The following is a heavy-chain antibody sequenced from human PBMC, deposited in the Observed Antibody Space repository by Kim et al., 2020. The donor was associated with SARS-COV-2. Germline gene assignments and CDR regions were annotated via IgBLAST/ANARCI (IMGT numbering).Heavy chain of an antibody. D-gene: IGHD3-10*01. CDR2: ISSDGSTT. J-gene: IGHJ6*01. Sequence: GGSLRLSCAVSRFTFNNYWINWVRHAPGKGLEWVSRISSDGSTTNYADSVKGRFTISRDNAENTLYLQMNSLRAEDTAVYYCERGFFRDGCDVWGQGTTVTVSS. V-gene: IGHV3-74*01. CDR1: RFTFNNYW. CDR3: ERGFFRDGCDV.